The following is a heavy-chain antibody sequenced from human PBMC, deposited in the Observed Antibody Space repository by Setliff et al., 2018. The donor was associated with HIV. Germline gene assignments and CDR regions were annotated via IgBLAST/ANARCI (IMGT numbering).Heavy chain of an antibody. CDR1: GYSISSDYC. J-gene: IGHJ3*02. CDR2: MCHGGNNN. CDR3: ARDFMMRAFDI. V-gene: IGHV4-38-2*02. D-gene: IGHD3-16*01. Sequence: SETLSLTCGVSGYSISSDYCWGWIRQPPGKGLEWIGNMCHGGNNNYHNPSLKSRVSTSVDTSKNQFSLKLSSVTAADTAVYYCARDFMMRAFDIWGQGTMVTVSS.